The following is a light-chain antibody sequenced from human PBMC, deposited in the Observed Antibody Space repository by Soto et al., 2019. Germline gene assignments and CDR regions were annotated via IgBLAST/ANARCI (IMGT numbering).Light chain of an antibody. CDR3: CSYAGSNTGV. V-gene: IGLV2-23*01. J-gene: IGLJ3*02. CDR1: NSDVGSYNL. CDR2: EGS. Sequence: QSVLTQPASVSGSPGQSITISCTGTNSDVGSYNLVSWYQQHPGKAPKLMIYEGSKRPSGLSNRFSGSKSGNTASLTISGLQAEDEADYYCCSYAGSNTGVFGGGTKLTVL.